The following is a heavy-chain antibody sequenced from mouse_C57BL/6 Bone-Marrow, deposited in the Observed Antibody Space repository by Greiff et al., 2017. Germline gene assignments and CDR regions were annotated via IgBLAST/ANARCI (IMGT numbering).Heavy chain of an antibody. J-gene: IGHJ4*01. CDR2: IVPGSGST. CDR3: AREEMDY. CDR1: GYTFTGYW. V-gene: IGHV1-9*01. Sequence: VQLQQSGAELMKPGASVKLSCTATGYTFTGYWIEWVKQRPGHGLEWIGEIVPGSGSTNYNAKFKGQATFTADTSYNTVFLQLSSLTTDDSAIYYCAREEMDYWGQGTSVTVSS.